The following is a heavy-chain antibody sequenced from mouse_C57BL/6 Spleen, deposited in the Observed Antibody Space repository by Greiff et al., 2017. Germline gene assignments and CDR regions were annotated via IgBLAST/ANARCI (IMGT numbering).Heavy chain of an antibody. V-gene: IGHV5-16*01. CDR2: INYDGSST. J-gene: IGHJ2*01. Sequence: EVQVVESEGGLVQPGSSMKLSCTASGFTFSDYYMAWVRQVPEKGLEWVANINYDGSSTYYLDSLKSRFIISRDNAKNILYLQMSSLKSEDTATYYCARVLRVYFDYWGQGTTLTVSS. CDR1: GFTFSDYY. CDR3: ARVLRVYFDY.